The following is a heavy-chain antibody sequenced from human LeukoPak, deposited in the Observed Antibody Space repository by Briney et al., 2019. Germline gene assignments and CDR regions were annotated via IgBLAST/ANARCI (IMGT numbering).Heavy chain of an antibody. CDR3: ARDGALGELSPDH. V-gene: IGHV3-21*01. CDR1: GFTFSSYS. Sequence: GGSLRLSCAASGFTFSSYSMNWVRQAPGKGLEWVSSISSSSSYIYYADSVKGRFTISRDNAKNSLYLQMNSLRAEDTAVYYCARDGALGELSPDHWGQGTLVTVSS. CDR2: ISSSSSYI. D-gene: IGHD3-16*01. J-gene: IGHJ4*02.